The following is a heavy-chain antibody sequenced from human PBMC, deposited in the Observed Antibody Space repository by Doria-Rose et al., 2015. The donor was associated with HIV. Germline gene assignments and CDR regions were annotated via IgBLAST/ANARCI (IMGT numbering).Heavy chain of an antibody. CDR2: INHSGST. D-gene: IGHD1-1*01. V-gene: IGHV4-34*01. CDR3: ARGLLRGGWNDVDYYYGMDV. Sequence: QVQLQESGAGLVKPSETLSLTCAAFGGSFSGYYWSWTRQPPGKGLEWIGEINHSGSTNYKTSLKSRVTISLDTSKNLFSLKLSSVTAADTAVYYCARGLLRGGWNDVDYYYGMDVWGQGTTVTVSS. J-gene: IGHJ6*02. CDR1: GGSFSGYY.